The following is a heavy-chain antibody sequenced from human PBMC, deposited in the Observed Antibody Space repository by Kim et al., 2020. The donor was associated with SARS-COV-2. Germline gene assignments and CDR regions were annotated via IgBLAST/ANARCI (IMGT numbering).Heavy chain of an antibody. V-gene: IGHV4-34*01. CDR3: ARRHSSLDLDV. J-gene: IGHJ6*03. CDR1: GGSFSGYH. D-gene: IGHD6-6*01. CDR2: GDHSGNT. Sequence: SETLSLTCAVYGGSFSGYHWSWIRQSQGGGLEWVGEGDHSGNTDYNPSLKSRLTMSVDTSKNQFSLKVNSVTAAATGVYYCARRHSSLDLDVWANGTTVT.